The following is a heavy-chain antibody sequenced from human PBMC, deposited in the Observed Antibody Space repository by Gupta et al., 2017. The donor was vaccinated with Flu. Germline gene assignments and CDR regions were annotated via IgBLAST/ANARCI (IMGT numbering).Heavy chain of an antibody. CDR2: MNPNSGDT. CDR3: ARGMSAYDYGDYAIPSY. V-gene: IGHV1-8*01. Sequence: QVQLVQSGAEVKKPGASVTVSCKASGYTFTSYDLNWVRQATGQGLEWMGWMNPNSGDTGYAQKFQGRVTTTRDTSISTAYMELSGLRSEDTAVYYCARGMSAYDYGDYAIPSYWGQGTLVTV. D-gene: IGHD4-17*01. J-gene: IGHJ4*02. CDR1: GYTFTSYD.